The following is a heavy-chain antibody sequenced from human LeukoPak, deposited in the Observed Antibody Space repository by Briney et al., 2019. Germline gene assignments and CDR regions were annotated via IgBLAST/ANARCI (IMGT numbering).Heavy chain of an antibody. CDR1: GFTFSSYD. Sequence: GGSLRLSCAASGFTFSSYDMHWVRQATGKGLEWVSAIGTAGDTYYPGSVKGRFTISRENAKNSLYLQMNSLRAGDTAVYYCARGRHVRRGHSYGPPPLNYYGMDVWGQGTTVTVSS. CDR3: ARGRHVRRGHSYGPPPLNYYGMDV. D-gene: IGHD5-18*01. V-gene: IGHV3-13*01. J-gene: IGHJ6*02. CDR2: IGTAGDT.